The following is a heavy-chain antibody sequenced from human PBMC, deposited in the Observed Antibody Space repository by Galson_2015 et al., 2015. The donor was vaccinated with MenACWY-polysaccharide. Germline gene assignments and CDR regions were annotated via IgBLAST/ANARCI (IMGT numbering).Heavy chain of an antibody. D-gene: IGHD3-10*01. CDR1: GFTFSSYA. CDR3: AKDTGPGEYAYSWGTFDI. J-gene: IGHJ3*02. CDR2: VSASGGST. V-gene: IGHV3-23*01. Sequence: SLRLSCAASGFTFSSYAMSWVRQAPGTGLEWVSGVSASGGSTVYTDSAKGRFTMSRDHSKRALYLQMNSLRAEDTAVYYCAKDTGPGEYAYSWGTFDIWGRGTMVTVSS.